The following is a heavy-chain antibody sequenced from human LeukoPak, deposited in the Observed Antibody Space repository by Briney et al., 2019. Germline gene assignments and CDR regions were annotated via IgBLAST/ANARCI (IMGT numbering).Heavy chain of an antibody. CDR3: AKGTTGTTWDGAFDI. CDR2: ISWNSGSR. CDR1: GFTFDDYA. Sequence: AGGSLRLSCAASGFTFDDYAMHWVRQAPGKGLEWVSGISWNSGSRDYADSVKGRFTISRDTAKNSLYLQMNSLRAEDMALYYCAKGTTGTTWDGAFDIWGQGTMVTVSS. V-gene: IGHV3-9*03. D-gene: IGHD1-7*01. J-gene: IGHJ3*02.